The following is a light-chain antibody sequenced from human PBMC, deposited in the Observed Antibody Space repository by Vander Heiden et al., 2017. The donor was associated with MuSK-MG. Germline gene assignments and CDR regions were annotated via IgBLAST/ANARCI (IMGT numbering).Light chain of an antibody. J-gene: IGKJ2*01. V-gene: IGKV1-39*01. CDR2: AAS. Sequence: DIQLPQSPSSLSASVGDRVTITCRASQISSSYLNWYQQKPGKAPKLLIYAASSLQSGVPARFSGSGSGTEFTLTISSLQPEDFATYYCQQSYSTPYTFGQGTKLEIK. CDR1: QISSSY. CDR3: QQSYSTPYT.